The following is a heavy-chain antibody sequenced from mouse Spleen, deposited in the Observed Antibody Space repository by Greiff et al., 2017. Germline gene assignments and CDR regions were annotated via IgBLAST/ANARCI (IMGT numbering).Heavy chain of an antibody. CDR3: ARSGYGKGWYFGV. CDR2: INPSNGGT. CDR1: GYTFTSYW. D-gene: IGHD2-1*01. J-gene: IGHJ1*01. Sequence: VQLQQPGTELVKPGASVKLSCKASGYTFTSYWMHWVKQRPGQGLEWIGNINPSNGGTNYNEKFKSKATLTVDKSSSTAYMQLSSLTSEDSAVYYCARSGYGKGWYFGVWGAGTTVTVSS. V-gene: IGHV1-53*01.